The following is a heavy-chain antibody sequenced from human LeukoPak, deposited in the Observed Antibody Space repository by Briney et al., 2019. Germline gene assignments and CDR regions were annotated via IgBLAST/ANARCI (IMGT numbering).Heavy chain of an antibody. Sequence: SETLSLTCAVYGGSFSGYYWSWIRQPPGKGLEWIGEINHSGSTNYNPSLKSRVTISVDTSKNQFSLKLSSVTAADTAVYYCARGVPAAMSFAFDIGGKGKMVPVSS. J-gene: IGHJ3*02. CDR1: GGSFSGYY. CDR2: INHSGST. CDR3: ARGVPAAMSFAFDI. D-gene: IGHD2-2*01. V-gene: IGHV4-34*01.